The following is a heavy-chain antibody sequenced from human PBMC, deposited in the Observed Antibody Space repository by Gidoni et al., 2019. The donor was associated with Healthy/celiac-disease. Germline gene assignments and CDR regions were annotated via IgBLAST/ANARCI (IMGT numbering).Heavy chain of an antibody. CDR3: ARPEGSSGQIDY. CDR1: GHSFTSDW. V-gene: IGHV5-51*01. J-gene: IGHJ4*02. CDR2: VYRGDSDT. Sequence: EVQLVQPGAEVKKHGESLKIPCKGSGHSFTSDWIGWVRQLPGKGLEWMVFVYRGDSDTRYSPSFQGQVTISADKSISTAYLQWSSLKASDTAMYYCARPEGSSGQIDYWGQGTLVTVSS. D-gene: IGHD6-19*01.